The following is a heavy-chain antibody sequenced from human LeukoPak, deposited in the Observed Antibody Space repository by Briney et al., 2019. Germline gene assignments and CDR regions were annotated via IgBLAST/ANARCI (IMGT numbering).Heavy chain of an antibody. D-gene: IGHD3-16*01. CDR3: ATWEVCYDYFSGNPTYYFYMDV. CDR1: GFTFSIYW. Sequence: GGSLRLSCAASGFTFSIYWMCWVRQAPGKGLEWVTNIKEDGSETNYVESVKGRFFISRDNAKNSQRLQLNSLRVEDSAVYYFATWEVCYDYFSGNPTYYFYMDVWGKGTTVTVSS. J-gene: IGHJ6*03. CDR2: IKEDGSET. V-gene: IGHV3-7*01.